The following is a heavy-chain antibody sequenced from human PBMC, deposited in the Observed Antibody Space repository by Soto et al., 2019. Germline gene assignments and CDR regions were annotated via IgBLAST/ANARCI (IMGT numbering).Heavy chain of an antibody. D-gene: IGHD6-13*01. CDR2: IYYSGST. Sequence: SETLSLTCTVSGGSISSGGYYWSWIRQPPGKGLEWIGSIYYSGSTYYNPSLKSRVTISVDTSKNHFSLQLTSVTAADTAVYYCARPGGSGWFYFDSWGQGSQVTVSS. J-gene: IGHJ4*02. CDR1: GGSISSGGYY. V-gene: IGHV4-39*02. CDR3: ARPGGSGWFYFDS.